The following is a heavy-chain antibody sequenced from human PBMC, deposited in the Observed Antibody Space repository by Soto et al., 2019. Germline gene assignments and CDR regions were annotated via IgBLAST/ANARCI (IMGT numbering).Heavy chain of an antibody. V-gene: IGHV4-39*01. CDR2: IYYSGST. CDR3: ARVVPAAITPHYFDY. Sequence: SETLSLTCTVSGGSISSSSYYWGWIRQPPGKGLEWIGSIYYSGSTYYHPSLKSRFTISVDTSKNQFSRKMSSVAAADTAVYYCARVVPAAITPHYFDYWGQGTLVTVSS. J-gene: IGHJ4*02. CDR1: GGSISSSSYY. D-gene: IGHD2-2*02.